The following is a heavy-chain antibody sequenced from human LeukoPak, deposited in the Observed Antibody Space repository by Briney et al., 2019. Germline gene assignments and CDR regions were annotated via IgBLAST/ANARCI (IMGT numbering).Heavy chain of an antibody. Sequence: PGGSLRLSCAASGFAFSTSWMSWVRQAPGKGLEWVANIKQDGSGKYYMDSVKGRFTISRDNAKNSLYLQMNSLRAEDTAVYYCAADAGGDYYYMDVWGKGTTVTVSS. CDR1: GFAFSTSW. J-gene: IGHJ6*03. V-gene: IGHV3-7*01. CDR2: IKQDGSGK. CDR3: AADAGGDYYYMDV. D-gene: IGHD4-23*01.